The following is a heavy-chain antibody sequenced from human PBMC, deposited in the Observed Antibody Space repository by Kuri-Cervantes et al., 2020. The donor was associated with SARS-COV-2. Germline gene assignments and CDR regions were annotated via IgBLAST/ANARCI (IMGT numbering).Heavy chain of an antibody. CDR1: GFTVSSNE. CDR2: ISGGST. J-gene: IGHJ4*02. Sequence: GESLKISCAASGFTVSSNEMSWVRQAPGKGLEWVSSISGGSTYYADSRKGRFTISRDNSKNTLHLQMNSLRAEDTAVYYCTTDPNYDFWSGYPQFDYWGQGTLVTVSS. D-gene: IGHD3-3*01. V-gene: IGHV3-38-3*01. CDR3: TTDPNYDFWSGYPQFDY.